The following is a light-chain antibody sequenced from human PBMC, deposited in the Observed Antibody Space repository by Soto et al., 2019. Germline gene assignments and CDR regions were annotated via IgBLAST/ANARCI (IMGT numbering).Light chain of an antibody. J-gene: IGKJ1*01. CDR3: QQYNDWPRT. V-gene: IGKV3-15*01. CDR2: GAS. Sequence: DIVMTQSPATLSVSPGERATLSCRASQSVSSNLAWYQQKRGQAPRLLMYGASTRATGIPVRFSGSGSGTEFTLIISSLQPEDFAVYYCQQYNDWPRTLGQGTKVEIK. CDR1: QSVSSN.